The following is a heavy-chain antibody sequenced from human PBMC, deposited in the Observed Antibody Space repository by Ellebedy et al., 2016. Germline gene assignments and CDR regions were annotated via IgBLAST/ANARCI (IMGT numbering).Heavy chain of an antibody. D-gene: IGHD1-1*01. Sequence: GGSLRLXXAASGFTFTTYWFTWVRQAPGKGLEWVGRIKSNTEGGTTDYAAPVTGRFSIARDDSKDILYLQMNSLKTEDTAVYYCTSGGGTADYWGQGTLVTVSS. J-gene: IGHJ4*02. CDR3: TSGGGTADY. CDR1: GFTFTTYW. V-gene: IGHV3-15*01. CDR2: IKSNTEGGTT.